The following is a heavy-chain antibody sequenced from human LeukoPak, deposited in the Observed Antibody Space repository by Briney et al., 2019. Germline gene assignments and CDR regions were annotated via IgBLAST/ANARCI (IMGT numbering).Heavy chain of an antibody. D-gene: IGHD6-19*01. CDR1: GGSFSGYY. CDR3: ARYSSGWPYYYYYMDV. J-gene: IGHJ6*03. CDR2: INHSGST. Sequence: SEALSLTCAVYGGSFSGYYWSWIRQPPGKGLEWIGEINHSGSTNYNPSLKSRVTISVDTSKNQFSLKLSSVTAADTAVYYCARYSSGWPYYYYYMDVWGKGTTVTVSS. V-gene: IGHV4-34*01.